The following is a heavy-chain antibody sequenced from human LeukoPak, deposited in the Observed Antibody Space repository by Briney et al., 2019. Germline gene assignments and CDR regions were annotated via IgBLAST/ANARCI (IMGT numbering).Heavy chain of an antibody. CDR3: ARDLLAAGTGSVSSWFDP. J-gene: IGHJ5*02. D-gene: IGHD6-13*01. Sequence: ASVKVSCKASGYTFTGYYMHWVRQAPGQGLEWMGWINPNSGGTNYAQKFQGRVTMTRDTSTSTAYMELSRLRSDDTAVYYCARDLLAAGTGSVSSWFDPWGQGTLVTVSS. V-gene: IGHV1-2*02. CDR2: INPNSGGT. CDR1: GYTFTGYY.